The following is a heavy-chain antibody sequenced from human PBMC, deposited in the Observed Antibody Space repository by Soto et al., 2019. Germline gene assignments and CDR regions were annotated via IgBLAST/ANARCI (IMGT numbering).Heavy chain of an antibody. CDR1: GGSISSYY. Sequence: SETLSLTCTVSGGSISSYYWSWIRQPPGKGLEWIGYIYYSGSTNYNPSLKSRVTISVDTSKNQFSLKLSSVTAADTAVYYCARGSGSYLPYGMDVWGQGTTVTVS. CDR3: ARGSGSYLPYGMDV. CDR2: IYYSGST. J-gene: IGHJ6*02. D-gene: IGHD1-26*01. V-gene: IGHV4-59*01.